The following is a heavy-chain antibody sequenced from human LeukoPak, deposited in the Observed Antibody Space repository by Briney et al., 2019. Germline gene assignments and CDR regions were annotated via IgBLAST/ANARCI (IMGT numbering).Heavy chain of an antibody. J-gene: IGHJ4*02. V-gene: IGHV1-2*02. CDR3: ARVKGRWLQFPFLGY. Sequence: GASVKVSCKASGYTFTGYYMHWVRQAPGQGLEWMGWINPNSGGTNYAQKFQGRVTMTRDTSISTAYMELSRLRSDDTAVYYCARVKGRWLQFPFLGYWGQGTLVTVSS. D-gene: IGHD5-24*01. CDR1: GYTFTGYY. CDR2: INPNSGGT.